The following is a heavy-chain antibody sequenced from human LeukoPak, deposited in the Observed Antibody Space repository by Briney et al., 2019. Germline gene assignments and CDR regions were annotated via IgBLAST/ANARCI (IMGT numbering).Heavy chain of an antibody. Sequence: GASVKVSCKASGGTFSSYAISWVRQAPGQGLEWMGGIIPIFGTANYAQKFQGRVTMTTDTSTSTAYMELRSLRSDDTAVYYCARALSSIAADSPFDYWGQGTLVTVSS. J-gene: IGHJ4*02. D-gene: IGHD6-13*01. V-gene: IGHV1-69*05. CDR2: IIPIFGTA. CDR1: GGTFSSYA. CDR3: ARALSSIAADSPFDY.